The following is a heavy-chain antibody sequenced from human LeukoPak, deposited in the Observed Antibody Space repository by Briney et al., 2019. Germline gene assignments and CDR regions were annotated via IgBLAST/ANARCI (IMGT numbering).Heavy chain of an antibody. CDR3: AREFTAIQLRLYYYYGMDV. CDR2: IKQDGSEK. D-gene: IGHD5-18*01. Sequence: GGSLRLSCAASGFTFSSYWMSWVRQAPGKGLERVANIKQDGSEKYYVDSVKGRFTISRDNAKNSLYLQMNSLRAEDTAVYYCAREFTAIQLRLYYYYGMDVWGQGTTVTVSS. J-gene: IGHJ6*02. V-gene: IGHV3-7*01. CDR1: GFTFSSYW.